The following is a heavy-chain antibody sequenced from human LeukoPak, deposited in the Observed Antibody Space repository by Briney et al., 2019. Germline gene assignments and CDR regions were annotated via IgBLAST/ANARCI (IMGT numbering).Heavy chain of an antibody. Sequence: GGSVRVSCTASGYTFTDDYIHWVRQAPGKGLEWIGWINRNSGGTNYAQKFQGRVTMTRDTSISTAYMELSRLRSDDTAVYYCAREGSYGDFDYWGQGTLVTVSS. CDR1: GYTFTDDY. CDR2: INRNSGGT. V-gene: IGHV1-2*02. D-gene: IGHD4-17*01. J-gene: IGHJ4*02. CDR3: AREGSYGDFDY.